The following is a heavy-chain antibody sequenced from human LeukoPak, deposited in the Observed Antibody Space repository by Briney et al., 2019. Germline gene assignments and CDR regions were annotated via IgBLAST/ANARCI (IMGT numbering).Heavy chain of an antibody. Sequence: SQTLSLTCTVSGGSLSPYYWSWIRQSPGKGLEWIGYISYSGSTNSHPSLKSRVTISVDMSKPQFYLELSSVTAADTAVYYCAKDESLGHNWNVGYMDVWGKGTTVTISS. CDR3: AKDESLGHNWNVGYMDV. D-gene: IGHD1-20*01. CDR2: ISYSGST. CDR1: GGSLSPYY. J-gene: IGHJ6*03. V-gene: IGHV4-59*01.